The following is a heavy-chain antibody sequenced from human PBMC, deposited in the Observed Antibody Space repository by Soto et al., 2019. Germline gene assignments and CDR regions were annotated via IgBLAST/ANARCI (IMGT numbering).Heavy chain of an antibody. V-gene: IGHV3-33*02. CDR3: ARDRSTYLDI. J-gene: IGHJ4*02. CDR1: GFTFSSHG. Sequence: QVQLVESGGGVVQPGGSLRLSCAASGFTFSSHGFHWVRQASGKGLEWVAIIWYDGSKNYYADSVKGRFTISKDNYTSTLFLQLTSLRGEDTAVYYCARDRSTYLDIWGQGTLVTVSS. CDR2: IWYDGSKN.